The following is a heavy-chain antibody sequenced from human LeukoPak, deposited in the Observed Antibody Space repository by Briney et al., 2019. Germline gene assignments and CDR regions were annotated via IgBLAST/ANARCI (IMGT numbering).Heavy chain of an antibody. CDR1: GFTFSKCA. J-gene: IGHJ4*02. Sequence: GSLRLSCEASGFTFSKCAMSWVRQAPGKGLEWVAIITATGDTAYYADSVKGRFTISRDNSKNTLYLQMNSLRAEDTAVYYCARGRRGIAAAYIDYWGQGTLVTVSS. CDR3: ARGRRGIAAAYIDY. CDR2: ITATGDTA. D-gene: IGHD6-13*01. V-gene: IGHV3-23*01.